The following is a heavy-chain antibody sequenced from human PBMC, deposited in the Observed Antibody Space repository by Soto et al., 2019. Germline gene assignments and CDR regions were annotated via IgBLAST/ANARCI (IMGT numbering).Heavy chain of an antibody. CDR2: IHNSGNT. V-gene: IGHV4-30-4*01. CDR1: GGSISSGDFY. J-gene: IGHJ6*02. Sequence: SETLSLSCTVSGGSISSGDFYWGWIRQPPGKGLEWIGYIHNSGNTYYNPSLKSRVTMSVDTSKNQFSLKLRSVTAADTAVFFCASEKYSVLTRYYNHFAVDVWGQWTTVT. D-gene: IGHD7-27*01. CDR3: ASEKYSVLTRYYNHFAVDV.